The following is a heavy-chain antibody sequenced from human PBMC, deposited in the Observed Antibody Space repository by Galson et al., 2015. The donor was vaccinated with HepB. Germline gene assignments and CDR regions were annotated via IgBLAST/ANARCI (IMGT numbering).Heavy chain of an antibody. V-gene: IGHV1-18*01. CDR2: ISAYNGNT. D-gene: IGHD3-10*01. CDR3: ARVRFGELFGAFDI. CDR1: GYTFTSYG. J-gene: IGHJ3*02. Sequence: QSGAEVKKPGESLRISCKASGYTFTSYGISWVRQAPGQGLEWMGWISAYNGNTNYAQKLQGRVTMTTDTSTSTAYMELRSLRSDDTAVYYCARVRFGELFGAFDIWGQGTMVTVSS.